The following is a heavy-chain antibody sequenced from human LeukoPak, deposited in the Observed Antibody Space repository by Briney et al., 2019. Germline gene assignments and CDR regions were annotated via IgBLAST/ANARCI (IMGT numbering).Heavy chain of an antibody. V-gene: IGHV3-23*01. Sequence: GGSLRLSCAASGFTFSIYAMSWVRQAPGKGLQWVSSITSSGDGTYYADSVKGRFTISRDHSENMLYLQMNSLRVEDTAVYFCAKDRPNYDGCNGHYYRRDGDYWGQGTLVTVSS. CDR3: AKDRPNYDGCNGHYYRRDGDY. CDR2: ITSSGDGT. D-gene: IGHD3-22*01. CDR1: GFTFSIYA. J-gene: IGHJ4*02.